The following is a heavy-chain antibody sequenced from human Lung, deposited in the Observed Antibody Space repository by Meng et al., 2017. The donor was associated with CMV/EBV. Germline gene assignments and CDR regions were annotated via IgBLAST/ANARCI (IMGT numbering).Heavy chain of an antibody. D-gene: IGHD1-14*01. V-gene: IGHV4-34*01. CDR2: ISHSGIT. CDR1: GESFSGYS. CDR3: ARTLPPARGHRLDY. J-gene: IGHJ4*02. Sequence: SXTXSLXFTVLGESFSGYSWSWIRQPPGKGLDWIGEISHSGITNYNPSLKSRVTISLDTSKNQFSLKLNSVAAADTAVFYCARTLPPARGHRLDYWGQGTLVTVSS.